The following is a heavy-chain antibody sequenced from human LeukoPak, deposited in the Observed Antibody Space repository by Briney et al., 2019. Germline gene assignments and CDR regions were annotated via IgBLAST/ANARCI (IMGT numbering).Heavy chain of an antibody. CDR1: GFTFSSYA. J-gene: IGHJ4*02. Sequence: LSGRSLRLSCAASGFTFSSYAMHWVRQAPGKGLEWVAVISYDGSNKYYADSVKGRFTISRDDSKNTLYLQMDSLRAEDTAVYYCAKSGGGMATIYFDYWGQGTLVTVSS. V-gene: IGHV3-30*18. CDR2: ISYDGSNK. CDR3: AKSGGGMATIYFDY. D-gene: IGHD5-24*01.